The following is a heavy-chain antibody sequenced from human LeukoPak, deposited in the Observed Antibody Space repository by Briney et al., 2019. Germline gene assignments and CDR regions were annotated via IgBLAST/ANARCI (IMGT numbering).Heavy chain of an antibody. CDR3: ARPRSAYYDSSGFYI. CDR2: MSTNNDIT. Sequence: ASVEVSCKASGYTFTSYDIHWVRQATGQGLEWMGWMSTNNDITGYAQKFQGRVTMTRSTSMSTAYMELSSLRSDDTAVYYCARPRSAYYDSSGFYIWGQGSLVTVSS. D-gene: IGHD3-22*01. CDR1: GYTFTSYD. V-gene: IGHV1-8*01. J-gene: IGHJ4*02.